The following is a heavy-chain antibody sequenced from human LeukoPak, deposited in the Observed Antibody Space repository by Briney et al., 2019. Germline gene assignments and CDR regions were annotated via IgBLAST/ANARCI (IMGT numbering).Heavy chain of an antibody. CDR2: ISGSGGST. V-gene: IGHV3-23*01. Sequence: GGSLRLSCAASGFTFSSYAMSWVRQAPGKGLEWVSAISGSGGSTYYADSVKGRFTISRDNSKNTLFLQMNNLGAEDTAVYYCAKKRVITTPDAIDWYFDLCGRGTLVTVSS. CDR1: GFTFSSYA. J-gene: IGHJ2*01. CDR3: AKKRVITTPDAIDWYFDL. D-gene: IGHD3-10*01.